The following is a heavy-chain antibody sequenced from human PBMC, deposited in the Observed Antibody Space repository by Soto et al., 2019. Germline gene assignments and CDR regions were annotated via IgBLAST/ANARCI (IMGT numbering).Heavy chain of an antibody. Sequence: WGSLRLSCAASGFNFNTFAIIFSRHSPFKGLEWVSHISSSGGSRDYADSVRGRFTISRDNSKHVLFLQMNSLRADDTATYYCAKDPPSPWTANWVDPWGKGTLVTVSS. CDR3: AKDPPSPWTANWVDP. D-gene: IGHD1-1*01. V-gene: IGHV3-23*01. CDR1: GFNFNTFA. J-gene: IGHJ5*02. CDR2: ISSSGGSR.